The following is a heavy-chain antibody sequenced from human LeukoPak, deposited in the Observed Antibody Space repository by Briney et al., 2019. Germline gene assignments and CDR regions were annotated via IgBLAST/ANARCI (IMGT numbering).Heavy chain of an antibody. CDR3: ASTIAAAGGGNY. V-gene: IGHV4-38-2*01. Sequence: PSETLSLTCAVSGYSISSGYYWGWIRQPPGKGLEWIGSIYHSGSTYYNPSFKSRVTISVDTSKNQFSLKLSSVTAADTAVYYCASTIAAAGGGNYWGQGTLVTVSS. CDR2: IYHSGST. D-gene: IGHD6-13*01. CDR1: GYSISSGYY. J-gene: IGHJ4*02.